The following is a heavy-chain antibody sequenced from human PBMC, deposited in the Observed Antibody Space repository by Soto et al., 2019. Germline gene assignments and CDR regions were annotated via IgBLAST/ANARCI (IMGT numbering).Heavy chain of an antibody. V-gene: IGHV4-39*01. Sequence: SETLSLTCTVSGGSISSSSYYWGWIRQPPGKGLEWIGSIYYSGSTYYNPSLKSRVTISGDTSKNQFSLKLSSVTAADTAVYYCARTRADYYDSSGYYYWGQGTLVTVSS. D-gene: IGHD3-22*01. CDR3: ARTRADYYDSSGYYY. CDR1: GGSISSSSYY. CDR2: IYYSGST. J-gene: IGHJ4*02.